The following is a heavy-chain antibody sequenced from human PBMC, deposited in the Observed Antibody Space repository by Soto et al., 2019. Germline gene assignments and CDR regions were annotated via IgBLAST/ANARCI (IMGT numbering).Heavy chain of an antibody. CDR1: GGSISSRDYS. J-gene: IGHJ4*02. Sequence: PSETLSLTCAVSGGSISSRDYSWSWIRQPPGKGLEWIGYIYHTGSTYYNASLKSRVTISVDRSKNQLSLKLSSVTAADTAVYYCARATRGSAWSRSLDYWGQGTLVTVSS. V-gene: IGHV4-30-2*01. D-gene: IGHD6-19*01. CDR3: ARATRGSAWSRSLDY. CDR2: IYHTGST.